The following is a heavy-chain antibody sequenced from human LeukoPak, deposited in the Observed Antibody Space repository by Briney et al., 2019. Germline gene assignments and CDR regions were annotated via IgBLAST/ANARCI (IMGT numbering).Heavy chain of an antibody. CDR2: ISSSSSYI. V-gene: IGHV3-21*01. Sequence: PGGSLRLSCAASGFTFSSYSMNWVRQAPGKGLEWVSSISSSSSYIYYADSVKGRFTISRDNAKNSLYLQMNSLRAEDTAVYYCARGSESMVRGVTYYFDYWGQGTLVTVSS. CDR3: ARGSESMVRGVTYYFDY. CDR1: GFTFSSYS. J-gene: IGHJ4*02. D-gene: IGHD3-10*01.